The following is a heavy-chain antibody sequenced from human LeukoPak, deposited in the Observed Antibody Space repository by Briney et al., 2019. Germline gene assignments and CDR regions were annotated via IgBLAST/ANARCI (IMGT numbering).Heavy chain of an antibody. J-gene: IGHJ5*02. Sequence: ASVRLSCKASGGTFSSYAISWVRQAPGQGLEWMGRIIPILGIANYAQKFQGRVTITADKSTSTAYMELSSLRSEDTAVYYCARGSMTTVVTENWFDPWGQGSLVTVSS. V-gene: IGHV1-69*04. D-gene: IGHD4-23*01. CDR1: GGTFSSYA. CDR2: IIPILGIA. CDR3: ARGSMTTVVTENWFDP.